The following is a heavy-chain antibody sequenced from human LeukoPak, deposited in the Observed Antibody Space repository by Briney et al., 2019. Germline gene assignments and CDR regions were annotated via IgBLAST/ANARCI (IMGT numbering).Heavy chain of an antibody. Sequence: GGSLRLSCAASGFTFSSYEMNWVRQAPGKGLEWVSYISSSGSTIYYADSVKGRFTISRDNAKNSLYLQMNSLRAEDTAVYYCARDEGSYLHFDPWGQGTLVTVSS. CDR3: ARDEGSYLHFDP. J-gene: IGHJ5*02. CDR2: ISSSGSTI. V-gene: IGHV3-48*03. CDR1: GFTFSSYE. D-gene: IGHD1-26*01.